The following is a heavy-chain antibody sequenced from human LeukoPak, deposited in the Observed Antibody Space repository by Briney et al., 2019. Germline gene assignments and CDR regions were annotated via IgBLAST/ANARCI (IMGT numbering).Heavy chain of an antibody. V-gene: IGHV4-34*01. CDR2: INHSGST. J-gene: IGHJ5*02. CDR3: ARENYYDSSCYNT. CDR1: GGSFSGYY. Sequence: SETLSLTCAVYGGSFSGYYWSWIRQPPGKGLEWIGEINHSGSTNYNPSLKSRVTISVDTSKNQFSLKLSSLTAAGTAVYYCARENYYDSSCYNTWGQGTLVTVSS. D-gene: IGHD3-22*01.